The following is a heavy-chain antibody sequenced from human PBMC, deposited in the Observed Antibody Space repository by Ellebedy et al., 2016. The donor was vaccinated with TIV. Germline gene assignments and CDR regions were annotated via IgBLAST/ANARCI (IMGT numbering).Heavy chain of an antibody. J-gene: IGHJ4*02. V-gene: IGHV3-20*04. CDR2: IEWNGDTT. CDR3: ARVPKTSWYYFDY. Sequence: GESLKISCAVSGFSFDEYGLAWIRQAPGKGQEWVTGIEWNGDTTGYADSVKGRFIVSRDKGKNSLFLQMKILSAEDTALYFCARVPKTSWYYFDYWGQGTLVTVSS. CDR1: GFSFDEYG. D-gene: IGHD2-2*01.